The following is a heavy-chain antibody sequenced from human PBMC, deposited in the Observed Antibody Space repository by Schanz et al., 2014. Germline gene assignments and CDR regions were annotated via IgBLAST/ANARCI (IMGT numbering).Heavy chain of an antibody. CDR1: GGSSSDCY. CDR3: ARHLVNAYGMDV. Sequence: QVQLQQWGAGLLKASETLSLTCAVYGGSSSDCYWSWIRQPPGKGLEWIGSIYYRGNTYYNPSLKSRVTIPVDTSKTQFSLKLSSVTAADTAVYYCARHLVNAYGMDVWGQGTAVTVSS. D-gene: IGHD3-3*02. CDR2: IYYRGNT. V-gene: IGHV4-34*01. J-gene: IGHJ6*02.